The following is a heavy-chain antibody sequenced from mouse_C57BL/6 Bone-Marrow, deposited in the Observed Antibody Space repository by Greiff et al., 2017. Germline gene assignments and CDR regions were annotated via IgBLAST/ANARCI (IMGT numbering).Heavy chain of an antibody. CDR2: IYPRSGNT. CDR3: ARGGDYYAMDD. J-gene: IGHJ4*01. V-gene: IGHV1-81*01. CDR1: GYTFTSYG. Sequence: QVQLKESGAELARPGASVKLSCKASGYTFTSYGISWVKQRTGQGLEWIGEIYPRSGNTYYNEKFKGKATLTADKSSSTAYLELRSLTSEDSAVFFCARGGDYYAMDDWGQGTSVTVSS.